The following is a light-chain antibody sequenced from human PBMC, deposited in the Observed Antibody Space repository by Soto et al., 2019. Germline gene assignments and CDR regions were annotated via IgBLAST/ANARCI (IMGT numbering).Light chain of an antibody. CDR2: GAS. J-gene: IGKJ5*01. V-gene: IGKV3D-15*01. Sequence: EIVLTQSPGTLSLSPVERATLSCRASQSVSSSYLAWYQQKPGQAPRLLIYGASTRATGIPARFSGSGSGTEFTLTITSLQSQDFAVYYCQQYNNWPAITFGQGTRLEIK. CDR3: QQYNNWPAIT. CDR1: QSVSSSY.